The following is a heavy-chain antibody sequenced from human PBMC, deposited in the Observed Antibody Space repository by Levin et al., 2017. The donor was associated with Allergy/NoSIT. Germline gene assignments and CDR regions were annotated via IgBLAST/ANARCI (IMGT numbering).Heavy chain of an antibody. J-gene: IGHJ3*01. Sequence: GGSLRLSCAASGFTFNTYSMNWVRQAPGKGLEWISHISMSSDIIYYADSVKGRFTVSRDNAKKSLYLQINSLRDDDTAFYYCARDFQLLSGEFRTGAFDVWGRGTMVTVSS. CDR1: GFTFNTYS. V-gene: IGHV3-48*02. CDR3: ARDFQLLSGEFRTGAFDV. CDR2: ISMSSDII. D-gene: IGHD3-10*02.